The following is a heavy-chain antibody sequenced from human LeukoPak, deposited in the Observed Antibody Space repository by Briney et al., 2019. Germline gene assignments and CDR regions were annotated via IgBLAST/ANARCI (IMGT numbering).Heavy chain of an antibody. Sequence: GGSLRLSCAAPGFTLNSYAMHWVRQAPGKGLEWVAVIPYDGSNAYYADSVKGRFTISRDNSKNTLYLQMNSLRAEDTAVYYCARALESTMVRGVTSYYYYGMDVWGQGTTVTVSS. CDR3: ARALESTMVRGVTSYYYYGMDV. CDR2: IPYDGSNA. D-gene: IGHD3-10*01. CDR1: GFTLNSYA. J-gene: IGHJ6*02. V-gene: IGHV3-30*04.